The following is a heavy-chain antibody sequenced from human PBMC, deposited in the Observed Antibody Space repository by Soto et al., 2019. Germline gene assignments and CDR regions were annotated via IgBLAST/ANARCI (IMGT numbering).Heavy chain of an antibody. D-gene: IGHD3-22*01. V-gene: IGHV1-18*01. CDR1: GYTFTSYA. Sequence: ASVKVSYKASGYTFTSYAYTWVRQAPGQGLEWMGWISAYTGHTKYAQVVQGRVSMTTDTSTSTAYMDLRSLRSDDTAVYYCARVHYHSSGYYSEIFDYWGQGTLVTVSS. CDR3: ARVHYHSSGYYSEIFDY. J-gene: IGHJ4*02. CDR2: ISAYTGHT.